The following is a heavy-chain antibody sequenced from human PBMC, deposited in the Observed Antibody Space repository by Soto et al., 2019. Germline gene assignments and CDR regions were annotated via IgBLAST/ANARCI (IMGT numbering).Heavy chain of an antibody. CDR1: GFTFSSYA. CDR3: AKVPTWIQLWYVDV. CDR2: ISGSGGST. J-gene: IGHJ6*02. Sequence: GGSLRLSCAASGFTFSSYAMSWVRQAPGKGLEWVSAISGSGGSTYYADSVKGRFTISRDNSKSTLYLQMNSLRAEDTAVYYCAKVPTWIQLWYVDVWGHGTTVTVSS. D-gene: IGHD5-18*01. V-gene: IGHV3-23*01.